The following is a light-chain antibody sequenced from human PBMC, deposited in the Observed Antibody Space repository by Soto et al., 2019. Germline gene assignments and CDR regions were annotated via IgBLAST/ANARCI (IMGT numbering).Light chain of an antibody. CDR3: QQHGSWPRT. CDR2: DAS. CDR1: QSVSSS. Sequence: DIVSTQSSAPLSMSPRARGTRPCRASQSVSSSLAWYQQKPGQDPRLLIYDASNRATGIPARFSGSGSGTDFTLTISRLETEDFAVYYCQQHGSWPRTFGGGTKVDIK. V-gene: IGKV3-11*01. J-gene: IGKJ4*01.